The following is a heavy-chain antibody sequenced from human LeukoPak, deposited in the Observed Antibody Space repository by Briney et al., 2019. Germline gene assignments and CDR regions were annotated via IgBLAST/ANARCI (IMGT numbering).Heavy chain of an antibody. CDR1: GGSISSGSYY. CDR2: ISATGST. V-gene: IGHV4-61*02. Sequence: KPSETLSLTCTVSGGSISSGSYYWTGIRQPAGKGLEWIGSISATGSTNYNPSLKSRVTISIDTSKNQFSLKLSSVTAADTAVYYCAGEVRARDGYNYGGSDYWGQGTLVTVSS. CDR3: AGEVRARDGYNYGGSDY. J-gene: IGHJ4*02. D-gene: IGHD5-24*01.